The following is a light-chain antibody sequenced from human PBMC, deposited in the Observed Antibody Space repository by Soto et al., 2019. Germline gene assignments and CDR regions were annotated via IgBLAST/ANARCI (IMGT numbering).Light chain of an antibody. Sequence: MTQSPSTLSASVGDRVTITCRASQSINTRLAWYQHRPGQAPRLLIYQTSIRAAGIPARFSASGTGTDFTLTISDVQPEDFAVYYCHQRQSWPRTFGQGTKV. V-gene: IGKV3D-15*03. CDR2: QTS. J-gene: IGKJ1*01. CDR3: HQRQSWPRT. CDR1: QSINTR.